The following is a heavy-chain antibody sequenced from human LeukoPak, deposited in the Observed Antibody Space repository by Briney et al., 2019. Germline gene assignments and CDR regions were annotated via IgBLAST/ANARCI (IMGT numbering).Heavy chain of an antibody. D-gene: IGHD2-15*01. CDR1: GGSISSSNW. Sequence: SETLSLTCAVSGGSISSSNWWSWVRQPPGKGLEWIGEIYHSGSTNYNPSLKSRVTISVDKSKNQFSLKLSSVTAADTAVYYCARESDIALANAFDIWGQGTMVTVSS. J-gene: IGHJ3*02. CDR3: ARESDIALANAFDI. CDR2: IYHSGST. V-gene: IGHV4-4*02.